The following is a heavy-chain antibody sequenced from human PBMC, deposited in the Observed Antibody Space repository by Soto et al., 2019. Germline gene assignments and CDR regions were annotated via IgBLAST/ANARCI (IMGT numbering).Heavy chain of an antibody. D-gene: IGHD6-6*01. CDR2: IIPIFGTA. CDR1: GGTFSSYA. CDR3: ATSAYSSSFRGTKDASDI. J-gene: IGHJ3*02. Sequence: GASVKVSCKASGGTFSSYAISWVRQAPGQGLEWMGGIIPIFGTANYAQKFQGRVTITADKSTSTAYMELSSLRSEDTAVYYCATSAYSSSFRGTKDASDIWGQGTMVTVSS. V-gene: IGHV1-69*06.